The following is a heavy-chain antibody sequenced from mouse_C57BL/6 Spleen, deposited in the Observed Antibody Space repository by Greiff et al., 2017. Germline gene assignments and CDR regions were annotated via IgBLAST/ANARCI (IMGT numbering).Heavy chain of an antibody. V-gene: IGHV1-69*01. Sequence: QVQLQQPGAELVMPGASVKLSCKASGYTFTSYWMHWVKQRPGQGLEWIGEIDPSDSYTNYNQKFKGKSTLTVDKSSSTAYMQLSSLTSEDSAVYYCARSLPFGYWGQGTTLTVSS. D-gene: IGHD6-1*01. CDR2: IDPSDSYT. CDR3: ARSLPFGY. J-gene: IGHJ2*01. CDR1: GYTFTSYW.